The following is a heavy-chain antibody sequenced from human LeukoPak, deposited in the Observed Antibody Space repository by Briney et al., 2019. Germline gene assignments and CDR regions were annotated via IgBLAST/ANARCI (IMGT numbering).Heavy chain of an antibody. V-gene: IGHV4-39*07. CDR1: GGSTSSSSYY. CDR3: ARARLSWFDP. Sequence: TSETLSLTCTVSGGSTSSSSYYWGWIRQPPGKGLEWIGSIYYSGSTYYNPSLKSRVTISVDTSKNQFSLKLSSVTAADTAVYYCARARLSWFDPWGQGTLVTVSS. J-gene: IGHJ5*02. CDR2: IYYSGST.